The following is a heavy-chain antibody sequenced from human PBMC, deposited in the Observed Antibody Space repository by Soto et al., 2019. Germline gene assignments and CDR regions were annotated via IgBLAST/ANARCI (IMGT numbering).Heavy chain of an antibody. J-gene: IGHJ4*02. CDR3: AKDRRYCSSTSCYPDY. Sequence: QVQLVESGGGVVQPGRSLRLSCAASGFTFSSYGMHWVRQAPGKGLEWVAVISYDGSNKYYADSVKGRFTISRDNSKNTLYLQMNSLRAEDTAVYYCAKDRRYCSSTSCYPDYWGQGTLVTVSS. V-gene: IGHV3-30*18. CDR1: GFTFSSYG. CDR2: ISYDGSNK. D-gene: IGHD2-2*01.